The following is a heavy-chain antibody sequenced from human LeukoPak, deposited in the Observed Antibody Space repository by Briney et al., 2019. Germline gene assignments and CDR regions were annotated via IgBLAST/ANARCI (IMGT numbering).Heavy chain of an antibody. D-gene: IGHD1-26*01. Sequence: PGGSLRLSCAASGFIFSDYDLLWLRQPPGKGREWVSVFGLAGDTYYADSVKGRFTISRDVAKNSLYLQMNNLRAGDTAVYYCVRTNGGTYYDYWGQGTLVTVSS. V-gene: IGHV3-13*01. CDR2: FGLAGDT. CDR1: GFIFSDYD. CDR3: VRTNGGTYYDY. J-gene: IGHJ4*02.